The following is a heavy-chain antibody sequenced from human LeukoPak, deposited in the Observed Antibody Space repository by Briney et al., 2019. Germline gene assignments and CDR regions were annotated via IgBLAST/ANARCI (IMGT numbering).Heavy chain of an antibody. J-gene: IGHJ4*02. V-gene: IGHV4-59*01. D-gene: IGHD3-22*01. CDR2: IYYSGST. Sequence: SETLSLTCIVSGGSITNYYSSWIRQPPGKGLEWIGYIYYSGSTNYNPSLKSRVTISVDTSTNQSSLKLSSVTAADTAVYFCARGGRLLGKFDYWGQGTLVTVSS. CDR1: GGSITNYY. CDR3: ARGGRLLGKFDY.